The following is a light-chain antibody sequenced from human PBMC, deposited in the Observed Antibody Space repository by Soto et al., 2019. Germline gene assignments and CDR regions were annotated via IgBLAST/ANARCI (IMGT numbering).Light chain of an antibody. CDR2: EGT. V-gene: IGLV2-23*01. Sequence: QSVLTQPASVSGSPGHSIAISCTGTSSDVGNYNLVSWYQQHSGKAPKLMIYEGTKRPSGVSDRFSGSKSGNTASLTISGLQAEDEADYYCCSYASTGTYVFGTGTKVTVL. CDR1: SSDVGNYNL. CDR3: CSYASTGTYV. J-gene: IGLJ1*01.